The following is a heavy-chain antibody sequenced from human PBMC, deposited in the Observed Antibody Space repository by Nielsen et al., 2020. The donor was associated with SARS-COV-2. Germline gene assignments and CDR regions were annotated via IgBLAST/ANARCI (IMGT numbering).Heavy chain of an antibody. V-gene: IGHV1-58*02. CDR3: AAESRWSGMDV. Sequence: SVKVSCKASGFTFTSSDMQWVRQARGQRLEWIGWIVVGSGYTNYAQKFQERVTITRDMSTSTAYMELSNLRFDDTAIYYCAAESRWSGMDVWGQGTTVTVSS. CDR2: IVVGSGYT. CDR1: GFTFTSSD. J-gene: IGHJ6*02. D-gene: IGHD2-15*01.